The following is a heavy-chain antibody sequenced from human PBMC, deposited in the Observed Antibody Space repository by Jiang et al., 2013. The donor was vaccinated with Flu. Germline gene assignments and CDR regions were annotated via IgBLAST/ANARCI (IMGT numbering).Heavy chain of an antibody. Sequence: SSYAISWVRQAPGQGLEWMGGIIPIFGTANYAQKFQGRVTITADESTSTAYMELSSLRSEDTAVYYCARAGTTYYYDSSGDPGAFDIWGQGTMVTVSS. CDR2: IIPIFGTA. CDR1: SSYA. V-gene: IGHV1-69*01. D-gene: IGHD3-22*01. CDR3: ARAGTTYYYDSSGDPGAFDI. J-gene: IGHJ3*02.